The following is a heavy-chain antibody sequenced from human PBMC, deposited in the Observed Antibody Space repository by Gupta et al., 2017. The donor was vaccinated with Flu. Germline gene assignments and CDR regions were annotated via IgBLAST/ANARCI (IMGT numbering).Heavy chain of an antibody. CDR2: LLYSGVT. J-gene: IGHJ4*02. CDR3: ARQVGDDDLLAVDYFDF. V-gene: IGHV4-39*01. Sequence: PPWKGLEVIGSLLYSGVTYYKPSIRRRVTISADTSENQCSLEMRSVTAADTAVYDCARQVGDDDLLAVDYFDFWGQGTLVTVFS. D-gene: IGHD2-21*01.